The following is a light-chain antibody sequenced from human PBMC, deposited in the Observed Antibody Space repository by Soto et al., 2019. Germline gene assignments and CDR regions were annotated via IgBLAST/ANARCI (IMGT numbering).Light chain of an antibody. CDR1: SXDVGGYTY. V-gene: IGLV2-8*01. CDR3: SSYAGITPYV. J-gene: IGLJ1*01. CDR2: EVS. Sequence: QSVLTQPPSASGSPGQSVTISCTGTSXDVGGYTYVSWYQQHPGKAPKLMIYEVSKRPSGVPDRFSGSKSGNTASLTVSGLQAEDEADDYCSSYAGITPYVFGTGTKVTVL.